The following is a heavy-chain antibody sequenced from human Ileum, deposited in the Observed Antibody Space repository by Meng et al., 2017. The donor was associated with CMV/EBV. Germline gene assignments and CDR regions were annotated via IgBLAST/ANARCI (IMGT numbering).Heavy chain of an antibody. V-gene: IGHV3-11*01. D-gene: IGHD4-17*01. CDR2: IIGSGDII. J-gene: IGHJ4*02. Sequence: QVQLVESGGDLVQPGGSLRLACAASGFPFGAYYMTWVRQAPGQGVEWVSYIIGSGDIIYYADSVKGRFTISRDNAKSSLYLEINSLRAEDTAVYYCARGNYGFDYWGQGTLVTVSS. CDR3: ARGNYGFDY. CDR1: GFPFGAYY.